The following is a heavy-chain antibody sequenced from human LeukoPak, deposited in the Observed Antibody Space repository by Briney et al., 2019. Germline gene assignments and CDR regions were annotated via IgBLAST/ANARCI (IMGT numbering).Heavy chain of an antibody. Sequence: GGSLRLSCPVSGFTFSGSAMHCVRQAPGKGLEWVGRSRNRAKSYTTDYAASVKGRFTISRDDSKSTLYLQMNSLETEDTAVDYCSRDATGDHWGQGTLVSVSS. CDR3: SRDATGDH. CDR1: GFTFSGSA. CDR2: SRNRAKSYTT. V-gene: IGHV3-72*01. J-gene: IGHJ4*02.